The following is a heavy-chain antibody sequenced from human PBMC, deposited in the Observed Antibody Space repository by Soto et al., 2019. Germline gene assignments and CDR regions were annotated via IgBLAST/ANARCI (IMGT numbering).Heavy chain of an antibody. CDR1: GFTFSSYG. CDR2: SSATGAGT. D-gene: IGHD1-7*01. CDR3: AKDRRAGGNYGFYSDF. Sequence: GGSLRLSCAASGFTFSSYGMTWVRQAPGRGLEWVSFSSATGAGTYYADSVKGRFTISRDNSKNTLYLQMTSLRADDTAVYYCAKDRRAGGNYGFYSDFWGQGALVTVSS. J-gene: IGHJ4*02. V-gene: IGHV3-23*01.